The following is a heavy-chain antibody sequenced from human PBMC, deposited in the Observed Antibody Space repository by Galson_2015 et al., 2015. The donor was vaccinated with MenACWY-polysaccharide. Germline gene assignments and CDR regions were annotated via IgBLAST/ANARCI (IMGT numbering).Heavy chain of an antibody. D-gene: IGHD6-6*01. CDR3: ARGISSSN. J-gene: IGHJ4*02. CDR1: GFTFNIHW. V-gene: IGHV3-74*01. Sequence: SLRLSCAASGFTFNIHWMHWVRQAPGKGLMWVSRINRDGSNTDYADSVKGRFTISRDNAKNTLFLQMNSLRAEDTAVYYCARGISSSNWGQGVLVTVSS. CDR2: INRDGSNT.